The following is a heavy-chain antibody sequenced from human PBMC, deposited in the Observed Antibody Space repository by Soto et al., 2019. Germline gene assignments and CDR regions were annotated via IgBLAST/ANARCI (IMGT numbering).Heavy chain of an antibody. V-gene: IGHV3-33*01. J-gene: IGHJ4*02. Sequence: GGSLRLSCAASGFTFSSYGMHWVRQAPGKGLEWVAVIWYDGSNKYYADSVKGRFTISRDNSKNTLYLQMNSLRAEDTAVYYCARDFAQQANSYDYWGQGTLVTVSS. CDR3: ARDFAQQANSYDY. CDR1: GFTFSSYG. CDR2: IWYDGSNK. D-gene: IGHD6-13*01.